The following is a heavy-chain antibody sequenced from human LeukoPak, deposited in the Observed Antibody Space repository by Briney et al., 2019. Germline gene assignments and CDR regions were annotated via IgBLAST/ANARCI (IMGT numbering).Heavy chain of an antibody. Sequence: SETLSLICTVSGGSISSGSYYWSWIRQPAGKGLEWIGRIYTSGSTNYNPSLKSRVTISVDTSKNQFSLKLSSVTAADTAVYYCARADSHYYDSSGYSIDYWGQGTLVTVSS. D-gene: IGHD3-22*01. CDR1: GGSISSGSYY. CDR3: ARADSHYYDSSGYSIDY. V-gene: IGHV4-61*02. J-gene: IGHJ4*02. CDR2: IYTSGST.